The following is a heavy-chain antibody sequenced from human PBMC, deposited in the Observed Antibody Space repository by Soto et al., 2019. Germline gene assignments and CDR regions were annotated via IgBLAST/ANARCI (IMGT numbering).Heavy chain of an antibody. CDR1: GFTFSSYW. CDR3: ARDHIVVVTYYYYGMDV. V-gene: IGHV3-7*01. CDR2: IKQDGSEK. Sequence: GGSLRLSCAASGFTFSSYWMSWVRQAPGKGLEWVANIKQDGSEKYYVDSVKGRFTISRDNAKNSLYLQMNSLRAEDTAVYYCARDHIVVVTYYYYGMDVWGQGTTVTVSS. D-gene: IGHD3-22*01. J-gene: IGHJ6*02.